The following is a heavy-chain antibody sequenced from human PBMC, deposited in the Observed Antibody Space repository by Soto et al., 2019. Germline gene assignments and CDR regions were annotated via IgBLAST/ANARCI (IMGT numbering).Heavy chain of an antibody. Sequence: SETLSLTCAVSGGSLSSGGYSWGWIRQPPGKGLEWIGYIYHSGSTYYNPSLKSRVTISVDRSKNQFSLKLSSVTAADTAVYYCARAQGYYDSSGYYPGPYYYGMDVWGQGTTVTVSS. CDR3: ARAQGYYDSSGYYPGPYYYGMDV. V-gene: IGHV4-30-2*01. CDR2: IYHSGST. D-gene: IGHD3-22*01. J-gene: IGHJ6*02. CDR1: GGSLSSGGYS.